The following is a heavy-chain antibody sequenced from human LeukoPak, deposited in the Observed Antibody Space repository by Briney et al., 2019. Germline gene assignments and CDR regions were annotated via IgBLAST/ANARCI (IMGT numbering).Heavy chain of an antibody. CDR2: INAGNGNT. V-gene: IGHV1-3*01. D-gene: IGHD6-6*01. J-gene: IGHJ4*02. CDR1: GYTFSSYA. CDR3: ARDLFEFIAARVCLAY. Sequence: ASVKVSCKASGYTFSSYATHWVRQAPGQRLEWMGWINAGNGNTQYSQKFQGRVTITADESTSTAYMELSSLRSEDTAVYYCARDLFEFIAARVCLAYWGQGTLVTVSS.